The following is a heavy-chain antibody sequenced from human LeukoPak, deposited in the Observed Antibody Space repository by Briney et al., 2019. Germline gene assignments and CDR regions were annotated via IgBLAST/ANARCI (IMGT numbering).Heavy chain of an antibody. J-gene: IGHJ4*02. Sequence: PSETLSLTCTVSGGSISSYYWSWIRQPPGKGLEWIGYIYYSGSTNYNPSLKSRVTISVDTSKNQFSLKLSSVTAADTAVYYCAREREMATMDYWGQGTLVTVSS. CDR3: AREREMATMDY. D-gene: IGHD5-24*01. CDR2: IYYSGST. CDR1: GGSISSYY. V-gene: IGHV4-59*01.